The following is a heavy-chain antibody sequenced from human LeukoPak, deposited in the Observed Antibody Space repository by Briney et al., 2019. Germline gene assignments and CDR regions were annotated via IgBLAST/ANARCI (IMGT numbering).Heavy chain of an antibody. V-gene: IGHV3-21*01. Sequence: TGGSLRLSCAASGFTFSSYSMNWVRQAPGKRLEWVSSISSSSSYIYYADSVKGRFTISRDNAKNSLYLQMNSLRAEDTAVYYCARQDIVVVVGSYMDVWGKGTTVTISS. D-gene: IGHD2-15*01. J-gene: IGHJ6*03. CDR1: GFTFSSYS. CDR2: ISSSSSYI. CDR3: ARQDIVVVVGSYMDV.